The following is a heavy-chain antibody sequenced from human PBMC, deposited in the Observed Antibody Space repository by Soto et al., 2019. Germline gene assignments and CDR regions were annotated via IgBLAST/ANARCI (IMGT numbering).Heavy chain of an antibody. CDR3: ARQGIAAAAISLGYYYYGMDV. Sequence: GASVKVSCKASGGTFSSYAISWVRQAPGQGLEWMGGIIPIFGTANYAQKFQGRVTITADESTSTAYMELSSLRSEDTAVYYCARQGIAAAAISLGYYYYGMDVWGQGTTVTVS. D-gene: IGHD6-13*01. CDR2: IIPIFGTA. V-gene: IGHV1-69*13. CDR1: GGTFSSYA. J-gene: IGHJ6*02.